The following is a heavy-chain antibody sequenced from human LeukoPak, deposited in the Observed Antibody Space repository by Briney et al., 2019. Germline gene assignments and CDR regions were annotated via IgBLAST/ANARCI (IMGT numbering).Heavy chain of an antibody. Sequence: SETLSLTCTLSGGSISSFYWSWIRQPPGKGLEWIGYIYYSGSTNYNPSLKSRVTISVDTSKNQFSLKLSSVTAADTAVYYCARRRSTNWFDPWGQGTLVTVSS. J-gene: IGHJ5*02. CDR1: GGSISSFY. V-gene: IGHV4-59*08. CDR3: ARRRSTNWFDP. CDR2: IYYSGST.